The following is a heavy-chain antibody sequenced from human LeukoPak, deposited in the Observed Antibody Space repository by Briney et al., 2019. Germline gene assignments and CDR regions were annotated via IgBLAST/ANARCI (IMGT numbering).Heavy chain of an antibody. V-gene: IGHV4-34*01. CDR3: ARGLSIRWQYFDY. J-gene: IGHJ4*02. CDR2: INHSGST. Sequence: ASETLSLTCAVSGGSFSGYSWSWIRQPPGKGLEWIGEINHSGSTNYNPSLKSRVTISVDTSKNQFSLKLSSVTAAHTAVYYCARGLSIRWQYFDYGGQSTLVTVSS. D-gene: IGHD4-23*01. CDR1: GGSFSGYS.